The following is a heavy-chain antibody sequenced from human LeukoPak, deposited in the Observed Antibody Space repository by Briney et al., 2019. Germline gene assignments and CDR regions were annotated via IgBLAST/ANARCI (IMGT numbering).Heavy chain of an antibody. D-gene: IGHD1-1*01. J-gene: IGHJ4*02. CDR1: GGSISSGDKY. Sequence: SETLSLTCTVSGGSISSGDKYWSWIRQPLGKGLEWIGNVHYGGTTSYNSSLTSRLSMSVDRSKNQFSLRLSSVTAADTAVYYCARDWQLVDWGQGTLVTVSS. CDR3: ARDWQLVD. V-gene: IGHV4-30-4*01. CDR2: VHYGGTT.